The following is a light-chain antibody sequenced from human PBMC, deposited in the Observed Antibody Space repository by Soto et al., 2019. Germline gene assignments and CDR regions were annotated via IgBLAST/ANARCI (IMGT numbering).Light chain of an antibody. J-gene: IGLJ2*01. CDR1: SSDVGAYNY. Sequence: QSVLTQPASVSGSPGQSITISCTGTSSDVGAYNYVSWYLQHPGKAPKLLIYDVTDRPSGVSNRFSGSKSGNTASLTISGRQAEDEADYYCSSYTNTGTLVFGGGTKLTVL. CDR2: DVT. CDR3: SSYTNTGTLV. V-gene: IGLV2-14*01.